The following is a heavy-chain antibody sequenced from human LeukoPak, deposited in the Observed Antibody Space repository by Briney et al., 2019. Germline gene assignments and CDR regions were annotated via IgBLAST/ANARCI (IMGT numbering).Heavy chain of an antibody. CDR1: GFTFSSYG. J-gene: IGHJ4*02. CDR2: IRYDGRNK. V-gene: IGHV3-30*02. CDR3: AKGSMGATWVGDYFDY. D-gene: IGHD1-26*01. Sequence: GGSLRLSCATSGFTFSSYGMHWVRQAPGKGLEWVAFIRYDGRNKYHADSVKGRFTISRDNSKNTLYLQMNSLRAEDTAVYYCAKGSMGATWVGDYFDYWGQGTLVTVSS.